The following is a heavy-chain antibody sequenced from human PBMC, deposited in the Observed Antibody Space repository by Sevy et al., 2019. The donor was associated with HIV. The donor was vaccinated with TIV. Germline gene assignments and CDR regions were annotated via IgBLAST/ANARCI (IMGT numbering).Heavy chain of an antibody. CDR2: LYNRGRT. J-gene: IGHJ2*01. Sequence: SETLSLTCTVSGGSMSSYCWSWIRQPPGKGLEWIGYLYNRGRTNYNPSLKSRLTISVDTSKNQFSLKLSSVTAADTAVYYCARHSIAPRSWYFDLWGRGTLVTVSS. V-gene: IGHV4-59*01. CDR3: ARHSIAPRSWYFDL. D-gene: IGHD6-6*01. CDR1: GGSMSSYC.